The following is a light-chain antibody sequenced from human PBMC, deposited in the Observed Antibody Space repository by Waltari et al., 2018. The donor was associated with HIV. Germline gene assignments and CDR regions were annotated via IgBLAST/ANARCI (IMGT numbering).Light chain of an antibody. Sequence: EIVLTQSPATLSLSPGERATLSCGASQSVGSSCLAWFQQKPGLAPRLLIYDATKRAAGIPDKFSGSGSGTDFTLTISRLEPEDFAVYYCQQYGSSPVTFGQGTRLEI. V-gene: IGKV3D-20*01. J-gene: IGKJ5*01. CDR2: DAT. CDR1: QSVGSSC. CDR3: QQYGSSPVT.